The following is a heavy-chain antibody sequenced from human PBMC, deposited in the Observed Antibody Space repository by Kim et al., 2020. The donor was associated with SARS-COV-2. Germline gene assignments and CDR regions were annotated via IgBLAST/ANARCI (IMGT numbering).Heavy chain of an antibody. Sequence: ADSVKGRFTISRDNSKNTLYLQMNSLRAEDTAVYYCAREQGGYYYGYFDYWGQGTLVTVSS. CDR3: AREQGGYYYGYFDY. D-gene: IGHD3-22*01. J-gene: IGHJ4*02. V-gene: IGHV3-53*01.